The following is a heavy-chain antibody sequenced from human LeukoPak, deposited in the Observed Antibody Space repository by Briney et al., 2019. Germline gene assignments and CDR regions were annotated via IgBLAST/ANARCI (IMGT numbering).Heavy chain of an antibody. CDR2: IYHSGST. D-gene: IGHD4-11*01. CDR1: GGSISSGGYS. Sequence: SQTLSLTCAVSGGSISSGGYSWSWIRQPPGKGLEWIGYIYHSGSTYYDPSLKSRVTISVDRSKNQFSLKLSSVTAADMAVYYCARGGTTVTTWFDPWGQGTLVTVSS. V-gene: IGHV4-30-2*01. CDR3: ARGGTTVTTWFDP. J-gene: IGHJ5*02.